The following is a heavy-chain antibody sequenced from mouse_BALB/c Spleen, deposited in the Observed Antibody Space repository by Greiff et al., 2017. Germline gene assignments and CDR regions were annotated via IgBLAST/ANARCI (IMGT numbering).Heavy chain of an antibody. Sequence: DVHLVESGGGLVQPGGSRKLSCAASGFTFSSFGMHWVRQAPEKGLEWVAYISSGSSTIYYADTVKGRFTISRDNPKNTLFLQMTSLRSEDTAMYYCARFITTVVAPNYYAMDYWGQGTSVTVSS. D-gene: IGHD1-1*01. CDR2: ISSGSSTI. CDR1: GFTFSSFG. J-gene: IGHJ4*01. CDR3: ARFITTVVAPNYYAMDY. V-gene: IGHV5-17*02.